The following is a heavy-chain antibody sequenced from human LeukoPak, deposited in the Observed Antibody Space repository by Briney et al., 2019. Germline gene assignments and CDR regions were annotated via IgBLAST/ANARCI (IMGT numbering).Heavy chain of an antibody. CDR2: IKQDGSET. CDR1: GFTFTNNF. J-gene: IGHJ4*02. D-gene: IGHD3-16*01. Sequence: GGSLRLSCAASGFTFTNNFMSWVRQVPGKGLEWVANIKQDGSETTYADSVKGRFIISRDNAQNSLFLQMNSLRAEDTAVYYCVRDQGGAVSYWGQGTLVTVSS. V-gene: IGHV3-7*01. CDR3: VRDQGGAVSY.